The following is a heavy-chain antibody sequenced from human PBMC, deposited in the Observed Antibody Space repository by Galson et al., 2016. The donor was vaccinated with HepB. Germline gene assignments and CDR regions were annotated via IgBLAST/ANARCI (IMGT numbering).Heavy chain of an antibody. V-gene: IGHV3-66*02. D-gene: IGHD6-25*01. J-gene: IGHJ4*02. CDR1: GFIVSSTY. CDR3: ARDSGYNEHGGFDN. CDR2: IFSAGTT. Sequence: LRLSCAASGFIVSSTYMSWVRQAPGKGLDSVSVIFSAGTTFYADSVMGRFTISGDNSRNTLFLQMSSLRVEDTAVYYCARDSGYNEHGGFDNWGQGTLVTVSS.